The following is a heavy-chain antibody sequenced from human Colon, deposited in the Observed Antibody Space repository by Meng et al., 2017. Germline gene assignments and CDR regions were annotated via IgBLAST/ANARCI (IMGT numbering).Heavy chain of an antibody. J-gene: IGHJ4*02. V-gene: IGHV4-61*08. D-gene: IGHD3-16*01. CDR3: ARDYWGSLDF. Sequence: QVRRRGPGPGSVRPSGTLSLICSASGASVRSPDHQWGWVRQPPGKGLEWIGYARIDYANTNYNPSLKSRVNVSLDTSKNQFSLNVRSVTAADTAVYYCARDYWGSLDFWGQGILVTVSS. CDR1: GASVRSPDHQ. CDR2: ARIDYANT.